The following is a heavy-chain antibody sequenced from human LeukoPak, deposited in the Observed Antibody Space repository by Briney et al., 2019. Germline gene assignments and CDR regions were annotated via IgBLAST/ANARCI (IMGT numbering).Heavy chain of an antibody. V-gene: IGHV4-39*01. CDR3: ARHRKDIAGAATLGCFDP. Sequence: SETLSLTCTVSGGSISSSSYCWGWIRRPPGKGLEWIGSMFESGRAYYNPSLRSRVTMSADTSKNQLSLKLTSVTAADTAEYYCARHRKDIAGAATLGCFDPWGQGTLVTVSS. D-gene: IGHD2-15*01. CDR1: GGSISSSSYC. J-gene: IGHJ5*02. CDR2: MFESGRA.